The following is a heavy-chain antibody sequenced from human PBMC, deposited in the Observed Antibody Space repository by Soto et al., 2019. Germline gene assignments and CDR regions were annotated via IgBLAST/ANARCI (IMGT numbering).Heavy chain of an antibody. Sequence: EVQLVESGGGLVQPGRSLRLSCAASGFTFDDYAMHWVRQAAGKGLEWVSGISWNSGSIGYADSVKGRFTISRDNAKNSLYLQMNSLRAEDTALYYCAKDIAAAAPSDYWGQGTLVTVSS. CDR2: ISWNSGSI. D-gene: IGHD6-13*01. J-gene: IGHJ4*02. V-gene: IGHV3-9*01. CDR1: GFTFDDYA. CDR3: AKDIAAAAPSDY.